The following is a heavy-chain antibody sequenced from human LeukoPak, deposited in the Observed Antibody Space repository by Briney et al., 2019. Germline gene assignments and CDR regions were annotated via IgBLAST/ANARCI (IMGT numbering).Heavy chain of an antibody. CDR2: INPNSGGT. CDR1: GYTFTSYA. CDR3: ARDPNYYGSGDFDY. V-gene: IGHV1-2*02. D-gene: IGHD3-10*01. Sequence: ASVKVSCKASGYTFTSYAMNWVRQAPGQGLEWMGWINPNSGGTNYAQKFQGRVTMTRDTSISTAYMELSRLRSDDTAVYYCARDPNYYGSGDFDYWGQGTLVTVSS. J-gene: IGHJ4*02.